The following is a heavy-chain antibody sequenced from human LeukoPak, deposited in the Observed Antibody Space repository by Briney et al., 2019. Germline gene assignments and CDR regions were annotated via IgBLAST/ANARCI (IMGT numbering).Heavy chain of an antibody. J-gene: IGHJ6*02. CDR1: GGSISSYY. CDR3: ARVGRAGTSLGFEIIYGMDV. V-gene: IGHV4-59*01. Sequence: SETLSLTCTVSGGSISSYYWSWIRQPPGKGLEWIGYIYYSGSTNYNPSLKSRVTISVDTSKNQFSLKLSSVTAADTAVYYCARVGRAGTSLGFEIIYGMDVWGQGTTVTVSS. CDR2: IYYSGST. D-gene: IGHD6-19*01.